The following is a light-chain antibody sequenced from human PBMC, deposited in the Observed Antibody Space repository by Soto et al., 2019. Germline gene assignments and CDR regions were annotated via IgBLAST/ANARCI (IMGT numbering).Light chain of an antibody. J-gene: IGKJ1*01. CDR1: RSDSTW. Sequence: DSQMKQFPSTLWASVGDSLTITCLTSRSDSTWLAWYQQIPGGAPKLLIYKASILESGVPSRFSGSGSGTEFTLTISSLQPDDFATYYCQQYNNWPPWTFGQGTKVDIK. CDR2: KAS. V-gene: IGKV1-5*03. CDR3: QQYNNWPPWT.